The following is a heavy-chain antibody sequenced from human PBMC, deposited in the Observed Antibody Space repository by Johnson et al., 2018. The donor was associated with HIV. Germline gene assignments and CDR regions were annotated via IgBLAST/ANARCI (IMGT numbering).Heavy chain of an antibody. Sequence: QVQLVESGGGVVQPGRSLRLSCAASGFTFSSYGMHWVRQAPGKGLEWVAVISYDGSNKYYADSVKGRFTISRDNSKNTLYLQMNSLRAEDTAVYYCARHDSSSLPPMDAFDIWGQGTMVTVSS. J-gene: IGHJ3*02. D-gene: IGHD6-6*01. V-gene: IGHV3-30*03. CDR2: ISYDGSNK. CDR3: ARHDSSSLPPMDAFDI. CDR1: GFTFSSYG.